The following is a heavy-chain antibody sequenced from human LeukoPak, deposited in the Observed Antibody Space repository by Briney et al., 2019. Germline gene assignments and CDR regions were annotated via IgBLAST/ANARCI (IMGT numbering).Heavy chain of an antibody. V-gene: IGHV4-34*01. CDR3: ARAVSWTDYYYYMDV. J-gene: IGHJ6*03. D-gene: IGHD6-13*01. Sequence: SETLSLTCAVYGGSLSDYYWSWIRQSPGKGLEWIGEISHRGRTYYNLSLKSRVTISIDTSKNQFSLKVNSVSAADTAVYYCARAVSWTDYYYYMDVWGKGTTVTVSS. CDR2: ISHRGRT. CDR1: GGSLSDYY.